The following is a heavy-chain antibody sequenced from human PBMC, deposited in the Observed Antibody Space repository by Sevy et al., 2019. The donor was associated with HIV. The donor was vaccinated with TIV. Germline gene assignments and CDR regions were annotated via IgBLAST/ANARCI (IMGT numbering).Heavy chain of an antibody. CDR1: GFTFSSYS. J-gene: IGHJ4*02. CDR3: ARLYYDYVWGSYPFKDFDY. V-gene: IGHV3-48*02. D-gene: IGHD3-16*01. CDR2: ISSSSSTI. Sequence: GGSLRLSCAASGFTFSSYSMNWVRQAPGKGLEWVSYISSSSSTIYYADSVKGRFTISSDNAKNSLYVQMNSLRDEDTAVYYCARLYYDYVWGSYPFKDFDYWGQGTLVTVSS.